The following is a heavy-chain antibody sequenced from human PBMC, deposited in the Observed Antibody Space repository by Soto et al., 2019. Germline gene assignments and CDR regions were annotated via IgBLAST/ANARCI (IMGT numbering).Heavy chain of an antibody. Sequence: QVQLQESGPGLVKPSETLSLTCTVSGGSISSYYWSWIRQPPGKGLEWIGYIYYSGSTNYNPSLMMRVTLSVDTSKNHFSLKLSSVTAADTAVYYCARDNRSGYFYLDYWGQGTLVTVSS. CDR1: GGSISSYY. D-gene: IGHD3-22*01. CDR3: ARDNRSGYFYLDY. J-gene: IGHJ4*02. CDR2: IYYSGST. V-gene: IGHV4-59*01.